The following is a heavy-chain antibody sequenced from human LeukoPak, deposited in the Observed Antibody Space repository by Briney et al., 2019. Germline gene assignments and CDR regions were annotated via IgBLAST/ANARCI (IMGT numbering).Heavy chain of an antibody. CDR3: TRHLLGGDSNWFDP. V-gene: IGHV3-21*01. D-gene: IGHD4-17*01. CDR1: GFTFSSYS. Sequence: GGSLGLSCAASGFTFSSYSMNWVRQAPGKGLEWVSSISSSSSYIYYADSVKGRFTISRDNAKNSLYLQMNSLRAEDTAVYYCTRHLLGGDSNWFDPWGQGTLVTVSS. CDR2: ISSSSSYI. J-gene: IGHJ5*02.